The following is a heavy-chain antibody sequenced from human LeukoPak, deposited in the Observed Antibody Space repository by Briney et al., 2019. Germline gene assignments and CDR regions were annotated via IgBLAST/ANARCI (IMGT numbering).Heavy chain of an antibody. J-gene: IGHJ4*02. D-gene: IGHD3-22*01. CDR2: ISAYNGNT. V-gene: IGHV1-18*01. CDR1: GGTFSSYA. Sequence: PGSSVKVSCKASGGTFSSYAISWVRQAPGQGLEWMGWISAYNGNTNYAQRLQGRVTMTTDTSTSTAYMELRSLRSDDTAVYYCARDNLHFDSSGYYDYWGQGTLVTVSS. CDR3: ARDNLHFDSSGYYDY.